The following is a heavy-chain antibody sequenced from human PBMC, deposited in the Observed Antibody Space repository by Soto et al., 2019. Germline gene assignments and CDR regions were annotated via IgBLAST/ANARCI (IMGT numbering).Heavy chain of an antibody. D-gene: IGHD5-18*01. J-gene: IGHJ4*02. CDR3: ARGRGDTAMAWYY. Sequence: QVQLQESGPGLVKPSETLSLTCTVSGGSISSYYWSWIRQSPGKGLEWIGYIYYSGSTKYNPSLKSRVTISVDTSKNQFSLKLSSVTAADTAVYYCARGRGDTAMAWYYWGQGTPGTVSS. CDR2: IYYSGST. CDR1: GGSISSYY. V-gene: IGHV4-59*01.